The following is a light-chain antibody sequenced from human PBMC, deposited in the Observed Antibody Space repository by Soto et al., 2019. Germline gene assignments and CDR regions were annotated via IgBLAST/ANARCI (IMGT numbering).Light chain of an antibody. Sequence: AIQLTQSPSSLSASVGDRVTITCRASHDIRCALSWYQQKPGKPPQLLIFDVSSLQSGVSSRFSGSGSGTDFTLNISSLQPEDFATYYCQQFNTYPITVGKGKRLEIK. CDR1: HDIRCA. J-gene: IGKJ5*01. V-gene: IGKV1-13*02. CDR3: QQFNTYPIT. CDR2: DVS.